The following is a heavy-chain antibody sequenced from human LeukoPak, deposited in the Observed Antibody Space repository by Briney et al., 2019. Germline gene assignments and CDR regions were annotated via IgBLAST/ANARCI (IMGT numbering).Heavy chain of an antibody. Sequence: SETLSLTCAVYGGSFSGYYWSWIRQPPGKGLEWIGEINHSGSTNYNPSLKSRVTISVDTSKNQFSLKLSSVTAADTAVYYCARPVRGVPRYMDVWGKGTTVTVS. CDR2: INHSGST. CDR3: ARPVRGVPRYMDV. J-gene: IGHJ6*03. CDR1: GGSFSGYY. V-gene: IGHV4-34*01. D-gene: IGHD3-10*01.